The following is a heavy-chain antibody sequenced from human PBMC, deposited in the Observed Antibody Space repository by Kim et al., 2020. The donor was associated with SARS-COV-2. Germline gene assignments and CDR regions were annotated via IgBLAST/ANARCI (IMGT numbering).Heavy chain of an antibody. D-gene: IGHD2-2*01. J-gene: IGHJ3*02. Sequence: KSRVPISVDTSKNQFSLKLSSVTAADTAVYYCARSYCSSTSCYLGDAFDIWGQGTMVTVSS. V-gene: IGHV4-59*01. CDR3: ARSYCSSTSCYLGDAFDI.